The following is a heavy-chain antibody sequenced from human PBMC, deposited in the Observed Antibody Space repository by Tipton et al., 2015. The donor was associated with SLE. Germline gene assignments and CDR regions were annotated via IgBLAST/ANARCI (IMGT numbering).Heavy chain of an antibody. CDR2: IKDDGSET. CDR3: ARERSPGIV. Sequence: SLRLSCAASGFTFRLYWMTWVRQAPGKGLEWVANIKDDGSETKYVDSVKGRFTISRDNAKKSLYLQMNSLRVEDTAVYYCARERSPGIVWGQGTMVTVSS. V-gene: IGHV3-7*03. CDR1: GFTFRLYW. J-gene: IGHJ3*01.